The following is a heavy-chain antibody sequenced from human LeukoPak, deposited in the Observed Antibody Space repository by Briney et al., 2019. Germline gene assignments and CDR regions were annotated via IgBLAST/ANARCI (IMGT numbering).Heavy chain of an antibody. CDR2: TYYRSKWYN. J-gene: IGHJ6*02. V-gene: IGHV6-1*01. CDR1: GDSVSSKSAA. D-gene: IGHD3-10*01. Sequence: SQTLSLTCAVSGDSVSSKSAAWNWIRQSPSRGLEWLGRTYYRSKWYNDYAISVKSRIIINPDTSKNQFSLQLNSVTPEDTAVYYCTRTGGMDVWGQGTTVTVSS. CDR3: TRTGGMDV.